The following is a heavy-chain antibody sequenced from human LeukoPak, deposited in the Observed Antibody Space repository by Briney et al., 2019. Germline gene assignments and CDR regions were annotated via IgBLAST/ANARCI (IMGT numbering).Heavy chain of an antibody. V-gene: IGHV4-34*01. CDR2: INHSGST. J-gene: IGHJ4*02. CDR3: ARARVIVGATIFDY. Sequence: SETLSLTCAVYGGSFCGYYWSWIRQPPGKGLEWIGEINHSGSTNYNPSLKSRVTISVDTSKNQFSLKLSSVTAADTAVYYCARARVIVGATIFDYWGQGTLVTVSS. CDR1: GGSFCGYY. D-gene: IGHD1-26*01.